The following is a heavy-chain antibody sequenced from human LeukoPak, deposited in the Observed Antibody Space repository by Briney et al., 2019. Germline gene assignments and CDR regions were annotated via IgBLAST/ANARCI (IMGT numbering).Heavy chain of an antibody. D-gene: IGHD3-16*01. CDR3: ARMGAWPLQAFDI. Sequence: SETLSLTCTVSGGSISSYYWSWIRQHPGKGLEWIGYIYYSGSTYYNPSLKSRVTISVDTSKNQFSLKLSSVTAADTAVYYCARMGAWPLQAFDIWGQGTMVTVSS. CDR2: IYYSGST. V-gene: IGHV4-59*06. CDR1: GGSISSYY. J-gene: IGHJ3*02.